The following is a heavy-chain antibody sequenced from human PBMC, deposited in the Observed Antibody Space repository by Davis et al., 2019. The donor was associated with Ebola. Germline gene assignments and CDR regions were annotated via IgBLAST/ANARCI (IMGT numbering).Heavy chain of an antibody. J-gene: IGHJ4*02. CDR3: ARVSVRGEYISDSYRYTAYLDN. CDR2: ISGFGDTL. Sequence: PGGSLRLSCAASGFDFSLYGMSWVRQAPGKGPEWVSVISGFGDTLYYADSVKGRFTVSRDNAKNSLYLQMNSLRADDTAVYYCARVSVRGEYISDSYRYTAYLDNWGQGTLVTVSS. CDR1: GFDFSLYG. V-gene: IGHV3-48*03. D-gene: IGHD3-16*02.